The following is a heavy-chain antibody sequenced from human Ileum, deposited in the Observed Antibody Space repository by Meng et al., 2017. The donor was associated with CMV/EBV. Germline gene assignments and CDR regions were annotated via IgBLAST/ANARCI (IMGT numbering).Heavy chain of an antibody. CDR1: GGTFSSYA. V-gene: IGHV1-69*05. Sequence: SVKVSCKASGGTFSSYAISWVRQAPGQGLEWMGGIIPIFGTAYYAQKFQGRVTITTDESTSTAYTELSSLRSEDTAVYYCARGRIAAAGHYYYGMDVWGQGTTVTVSS. J-gene: IGHJ6*02. D-gene: IGHD6-13*01. CDR2: IIPIFGTA. CDR3: ARGRIAAAGHYYYGMDV.